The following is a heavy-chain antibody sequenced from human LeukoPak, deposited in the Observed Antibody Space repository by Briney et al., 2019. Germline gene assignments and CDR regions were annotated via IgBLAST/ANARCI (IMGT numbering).Heavy chain of an antibody. V-gene: IGHV4-59*01. CDR1: GGFISGYS. J-gene: IGHJ3*02. D-gene: IGHD3-22*01. CDR3: ARGGYLSDAFDI. CDR2: IHYSGST. Sequence: SETLSLTCTVSGGFISGYSWSWIRQPPGKGLEWIGYIHYSGSTNYNPSLKSRVTISVDTSKNQLSLKLSSVTAADSAVYYCARGGYLSDAFDIWGQGTVVTVSS.